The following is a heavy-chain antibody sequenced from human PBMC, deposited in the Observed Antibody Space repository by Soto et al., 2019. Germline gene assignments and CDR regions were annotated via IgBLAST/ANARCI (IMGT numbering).Heavy chain of an antibody. CDR1: GYTFTSYA. V-gene: IGHV7-4-1*01. CDR3: ARGPPPGIAAARENWFEP. J-gene: IGHJ5*02. D-gene: IGHD6-13*01. Sequence: LVKVYCKASGYTFTSYAMNCLRKETRQGLEWMGWINTNTGNPTYAQGFTGRFVFSLDTSVSTAYLQICSLKAEDTAVYYCARGPPPGIAAARENWFEPWGQGTLVPVSS. CDR2: INTNTGNP.